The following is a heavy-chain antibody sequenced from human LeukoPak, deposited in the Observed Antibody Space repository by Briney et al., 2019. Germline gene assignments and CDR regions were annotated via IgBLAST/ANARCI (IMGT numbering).Heavy chain of an antibody. Sequence: GGSLRLSCAASGFTFSSYAMSWVRQAPGKGLEWVSAISGSGGSTYYADSVKGRFTISRDNSKNTLYLQMNSLRAEDTAVYYCAKVGELTYYDFWSGYLGENYYYGMDVWGQGTTVTVSS. D-gene: IGHD3-3*01. CDR2: ISGSGGST. V-gene: IGHV3-23*01. CDR1: GFTFSSYA. J-gene: IGHJ6*02. CDR3: AKVGELTYYDFWSGYLGENYYYGMDV.